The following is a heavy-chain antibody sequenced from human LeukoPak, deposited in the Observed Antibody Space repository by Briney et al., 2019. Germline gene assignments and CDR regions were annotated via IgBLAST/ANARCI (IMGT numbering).Heavy chain of an antibody. J-gene: IGHJ4*02. V-gene: IGHV1-69*04. CDR1: GGTFSSYA. D-gene: IGHD6-13*01. CDR2: IIPILGIA. CDR3: ARDDGSSWSKGDY. Sequence: ASVKVSCKASGGTFSSYAISWVRQAPGQGLEWMGRIIPILGIANYAQKFQGRVTITADKSTSTAYMELSSLRSEDTAVYCCARDDGSSWSKGDYWGQGTLVTVSS.